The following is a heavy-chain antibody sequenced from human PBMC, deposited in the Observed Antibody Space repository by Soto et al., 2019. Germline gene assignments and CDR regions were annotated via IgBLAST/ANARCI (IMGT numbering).Heavy chain of an antibody. V-gene: IGHV3-33*01. CDR3: ARDALTYYYDSSGYPTGVFDY. CDR1: GFTFSSYG. D-gene: IGHD3-22*01. Sequence: GGSLRLSCAASGFTFSSYGMHWVRQAPGKGLEWVAVIWYDGSNKYYADSVKGRFTISRDNSKNTLYLQMNSLRAEDTAVYYCARDALTYYYDSSGYPTGVFDYWGQGTLVTVSS. CDR2: IWYDGSNK. J-gene: IGHJ4*02.